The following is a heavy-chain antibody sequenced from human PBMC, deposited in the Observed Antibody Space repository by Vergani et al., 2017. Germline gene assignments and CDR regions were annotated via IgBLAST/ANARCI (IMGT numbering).Heavy chain of an antibody. CDR2: ISAQTGNT. CDR1: GYTFVNYG. D-gene: IGHD1-14*01. Sequence: QIPLVQSGAEVKQPGASVKVSCKASGYTFVNYGISWVRQAPGQGLEWVGWISAQTGNTKSAQKLQGRVTMTTDTSTTTAYMELRSLRSDDTAVYYCARDKLEYNSPRWNYWGQGSLVIVSS. CDR3: ARDKLEYNSPRWNY. J-gene: IGHJ4*02. V-gene: IGHV1-18*01.